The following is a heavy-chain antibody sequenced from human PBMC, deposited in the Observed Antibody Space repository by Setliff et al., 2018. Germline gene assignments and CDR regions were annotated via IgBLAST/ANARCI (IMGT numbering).Heavy chain of an antibody. CDR1: GFTFGDYA. V-gene: IGHV3-49*04. CDR3: FTDWLDGGTPGGY. D-gene: IGHD1-1*01. J-gene: IGHJ4*02. CDR2: IRSKTYGGTA. Sequence: GGSLRLSCTASGFTFGDYAMSWVRQAPGKGLEWVGFIRSKTYGGTADYVASVKGRFTISRDESKSIAYLQMNSLKTEDTAVYYCFTDWLDGGTPGGYWGQGTLVTVSS.